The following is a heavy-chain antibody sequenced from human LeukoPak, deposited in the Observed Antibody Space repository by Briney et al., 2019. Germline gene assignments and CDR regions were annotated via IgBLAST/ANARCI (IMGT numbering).Heavy chain of an antibody. J-gene: IGHJ4*02. D-gene: IGHD3-16*01. V-gene: IGHV4-61*02. CDR1: GGSISSGSYY. CDR3: ARIRLGEPGDY. CDR2: IYTSGST. Sequence: SETLSLTCTVSGGSISSGSYYWSWIRQPARKGLEWIGRIYTSGSTNYNPSLKSRVTISVDTSKNQFSLKLSSVTAADTAVYYCARIRLGEPGDYWGQGTLVTVSS.